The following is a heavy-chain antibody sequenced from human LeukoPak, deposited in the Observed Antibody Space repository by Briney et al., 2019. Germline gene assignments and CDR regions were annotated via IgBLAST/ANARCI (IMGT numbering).Heavy chain of an antibody. CDR3: ATGGSEYRSDWFDS. J-gene: IGHJ5*01. CDR1: GFRFSSYD. Sequence: GGSLRLSCVGSGFRFSSYDMNWVRQTPGRGLEWLSYLTRTSSATWYADSVKGRFTIFRDNAKSSLYLQMNSLRVEDTAVYYCATGGSEYRSDWFDSWGQGTLVNVAS. V-gene: IGHV3-48*01. D-gene: IGHD5-18*01. CDR2: LTRTSSAT.